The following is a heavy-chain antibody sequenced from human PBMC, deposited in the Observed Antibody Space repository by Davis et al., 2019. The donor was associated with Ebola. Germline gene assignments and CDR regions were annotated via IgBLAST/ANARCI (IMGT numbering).Heavy chain of an antibody. V-gene: IGHV6-1*01. D-gene: IGHD5-12*01. CDR1: GDSVSSGG. CDR2: TYYSSKWYN. J-gene: IGHJ6*02. CDR3: ARGWLKTGMDV. Sequence: HSQTLSLTCAISGDSVSSGGWNWIRQSPSRGLEWLGRTYYSSKWYNNYAVSVKSRITINPDTSKNQSSLQLNSVTPEDTAVYYCARGWLKTGMDVWGQGTTVTVSS.